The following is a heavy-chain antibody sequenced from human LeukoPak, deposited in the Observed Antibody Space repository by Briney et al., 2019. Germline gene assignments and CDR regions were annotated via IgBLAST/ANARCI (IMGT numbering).Heavy chain of an antibody. CDR3: ARVSIAVAGTRIDY. J-gene: IGHJ4*02. CDR2: INPNSGGT. CDR1: GYTFTGYY. Sequence: ASVKISCKVSGYTFTGYYMHWVRQAPGQGLEWMGRINPNSGGTNYAQKFQGRVTMTRDTSIRTAYMELSRLRSDDTAVYYCARVSIAVAGTRIDYWGQGTLVTVSS. V-gene: IGHV1-2*06. D-gene: IGHD6-19*01.